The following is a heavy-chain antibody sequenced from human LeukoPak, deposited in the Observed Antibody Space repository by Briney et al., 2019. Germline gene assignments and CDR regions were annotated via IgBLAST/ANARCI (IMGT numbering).Heavy chain of an antibody. CDR2: IYYSGSS. D-gene: IGHD6-19*01. Sequence: SETLSLTCTVSGDSISSGSYYWGWIRQPPGKGLEWIASIYYSGSSYYNPSLKTRVNISVDTSKNQFSLKLSSVTAADTAVYYCARGLLAVAGLPYNWFDPWGQGTLVTVS. CDR3: ARGLLAVAGLPYNWFDP. CDR1: GDSISSGSYY. J-gene: IGHJ5*02. V-gene: IGHV4-39*01.